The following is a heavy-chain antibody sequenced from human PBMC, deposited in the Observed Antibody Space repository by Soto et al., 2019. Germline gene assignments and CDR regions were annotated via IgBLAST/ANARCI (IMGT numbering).Heavy chain of an antibody. Sequence: PSETLSLTCTVSGGSVSSGSYYWSWIRQPPGKGLEWIGYIYYSGSTNYNPSLKSRVTISVDTSKNQFSLKLSSVTAADTAVYYCARDYIVTAYYYGSATETFYGMDVWGQGTTVTVSS. V-gene: IGHV4-61*01. J-gene: IGHJ6*02. CDR2: IYYSGST. D-gene: IGHD3-10*01. CDR1: GGSVSSGSYY. CDR3: ARDYIVTAYYYGSATETFYGMDV.